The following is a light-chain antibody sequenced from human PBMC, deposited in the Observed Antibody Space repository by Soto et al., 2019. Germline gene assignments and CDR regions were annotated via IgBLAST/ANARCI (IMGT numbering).Light chain of an antibody. CDR2: EVK. J-gene: IGLJ3*02. V-gene: IGLV2-14*01. Sequence: SFLTQPASVSGSPGQSISISCTGSSTDVGGYDYVSWYQHHPGAVPKLLIYEVKNRPSGVSYRFSGSKSGSTASLTISGLQAEDEADYYCSSYTRSNSLVFGGGTKVTVL. CDR3: SSYTRSNSLV. CDR1: STDVGGYDY.